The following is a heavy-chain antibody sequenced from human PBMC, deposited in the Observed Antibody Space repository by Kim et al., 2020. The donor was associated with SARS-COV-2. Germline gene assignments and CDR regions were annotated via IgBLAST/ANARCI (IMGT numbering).Heavy chain of an antibody. CDR3: ARDPWGGKAAADNWFDP. Sequence: ASVKVSCKASGYTFTSYGISWVRQAPGQGLEWMGWISAYNGNTNYAQKLQGRVTMTTDTSTSTAYMELRSLRSDDTAVYYCARDPWGGKAAADNWFDPWGQGTLVTVSS. CDR1: GYTFTSYG. V-gene: IGHV1-18*01. D-gene: IGHD2-21*01. CDR2: ISAYNGNT. J-gene: IGHJ5*02.